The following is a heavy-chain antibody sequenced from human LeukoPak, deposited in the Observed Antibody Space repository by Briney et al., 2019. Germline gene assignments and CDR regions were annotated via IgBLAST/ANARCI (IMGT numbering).Heavy chain of an antibody. V-gene: IGHV3-30*03. CDR1: GFTFGSYG. CDR2: ISLEGRNK. Sequence: GGSLRLSCAASGFTFGSYGMHWVRQAPGKGLEWVAVISLEGRNKYYADSVEGRFNNSRDNSKNTLVLQMNSLGAEDTAVYYCVTDRPETDWGQGTLVTVSS. J-gene: IGHJ4*02. CDR3: VTDRPETD.